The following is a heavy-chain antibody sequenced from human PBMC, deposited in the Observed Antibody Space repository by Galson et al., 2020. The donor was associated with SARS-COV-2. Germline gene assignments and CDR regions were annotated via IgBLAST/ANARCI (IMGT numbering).Heavy chain of an antibody. CDR2: IIPIFGTA. D-gene: IGHD3-10*01. V-gene: IGHV1-69*13. CDR3: ARGQVRGVIQYDYYYYGMDV. Sequence: SVKVSCKASGGTFSSYAISWVRQAPGQGLEWMGGIIPIFGTANYAQKFQGRVTITADESTSTAYMELSSLRSEDTAVYYCARGQVRGVIQYDYYYYGMDVWGQGTTVTVSS. CDR1: GGTFSSYA. J-gene: IGHJ6*02.